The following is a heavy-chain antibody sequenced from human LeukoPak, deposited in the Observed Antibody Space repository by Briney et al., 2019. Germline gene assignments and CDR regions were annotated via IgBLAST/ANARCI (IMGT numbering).Heavy chain of an antibody. Sequence: GGSLRLSCAASGFTFSIYGMNWVRQAPGKGLEWVSYISSSSSTIYYADSVKGRFTISRDNAKNSLYLQMNSLRAEDTAVYYCASPRLYSSGWTPSPPFDYGGQGTLVTVSS. J-gene: IGHJ4*02. CDR3: ASPRLYSSGWTPSPPFDY. CDR2: ISSSSSTI. D-gene: IGHD6-19*01. CDR1: GFTFSIYG. V-gene: IGHV3-48*01.